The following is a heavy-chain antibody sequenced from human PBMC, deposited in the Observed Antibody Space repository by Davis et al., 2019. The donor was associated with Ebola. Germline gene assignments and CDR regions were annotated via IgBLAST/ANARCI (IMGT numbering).Heavy chain of an antibody. CDR3: ARAGPFVGMIAARAPQRSGMDV. J-gene: IGHJ6*02. Sequence: PGGSLRLSCAASGFTFSSYGMHWVRQAPGKGLEWVAVISYDGSNKYYADSVKGRFTISRDNSKNTLYLQMNSLRAEDTAVYYCARAGPFVGMIAARAPQRSGMDVWGQGTTVTVSS. CDR1: GFTFSSYG. D-gene: IGHD6-6*01. V-gene: IGHV3-30*03. CDR2: ISYDGSNK.